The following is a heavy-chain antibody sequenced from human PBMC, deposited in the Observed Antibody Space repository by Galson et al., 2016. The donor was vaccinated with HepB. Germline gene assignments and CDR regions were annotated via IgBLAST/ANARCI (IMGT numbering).Heavy chain of an antibody. V-gene: IGHV4-39*01. D-gene: IGHD5-18*01. Sequence: ETLSLTCTVSVVSISSSSLYWGWIRQPPGKGLEWIGRMHHSGSTDYNPSLKSRVTISVDTSKNQLSVELTSVTAADTAVYYCASSHPRTAYFNFWGQGTLVTVSS. CDR1: VVSISSSSLY. CDR2: MHHSGST. CDR3: ASSHPRTAYFNF. J-gene: IGHJ4*02.